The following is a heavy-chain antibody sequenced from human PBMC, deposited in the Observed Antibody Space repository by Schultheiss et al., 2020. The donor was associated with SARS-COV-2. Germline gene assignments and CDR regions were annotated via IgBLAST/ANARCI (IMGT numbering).Heavy chain of an antibody. CDR1: GGSISSYY. Sequence: SQTLSLTCTVSGGSISSYYWSWIRQPPGKGLEWIGYIYYSGSTNYNPSLKSRVTISVDTSKNQFSLKLSSVTAADTAVYYCARDVLGYGGNSGDAFDIWGQGTMVTVSS. CDR2: IYYSGST. J-gene: IGHJ3*02. V-gene: IGHV4-59*12. D-gene: IGHD4-23*01. CDR3: ARDVLGYGGNSGDAFDI.